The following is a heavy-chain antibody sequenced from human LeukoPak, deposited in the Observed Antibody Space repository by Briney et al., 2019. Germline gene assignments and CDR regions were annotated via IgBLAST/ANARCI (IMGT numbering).Heavy chain of an antibody. Sequence: GGSLRLSCAVSGFPFSRNSMSWVRKAPGKGLEWISAISSGGVDTFYADSVQGRFIVSRDISKNTLYLQMDSLRADDTAVYYCAKPSKYGNFDYWGQGTLVTVSS. CDR1: GFPFSRNS. V-gene: IGHV3-23*01. CDR3: AKPSKYGNFDY. CDR2: ISSGGVDT. J-gene: IGHJ4*02. D-gene: IGHD2-2*01.